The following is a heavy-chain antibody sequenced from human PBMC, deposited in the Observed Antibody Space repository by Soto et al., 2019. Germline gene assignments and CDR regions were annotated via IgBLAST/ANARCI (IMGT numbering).Heavy chain of an antibody. CDR3: ARLPYSSSWYYAFDI. V-gene: IGHV4-59*08. J-gene: IGHJ3*02. CDR1: GGSISSYY. CDR2: IYYSGST. Sequence: SETLSVTCTVSGGSISSYYWSWIRQPPGKGLEWIGYIYYSGSTNYNPSLKSRVTISVDTSKNQFSLKLSSVTAADTAVYYCARLPYSSSWYYAFDIWGQGTMVTVSS. D-gene: IGHD6-13*01.